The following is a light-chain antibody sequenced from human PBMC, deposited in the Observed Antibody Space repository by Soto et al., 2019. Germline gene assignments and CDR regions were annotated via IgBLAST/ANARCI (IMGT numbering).Light chain of an antibody. J-gene: IGKJ4*01. CDR2: GAS. Sequence: EIGMTQSPATLPVSPGESATLSCRASQSVSSNLAWYQQKPGQAPRLLIYGASTRATGIPARFSGSGSGTEFTLTISSRQSEDFAVYYCQQYNNWPEVTFGGGTKVEIK. CDR3: QQYNNWPEVT. CDR1: QSVSSN. V-gene: IGKV3-15*01.